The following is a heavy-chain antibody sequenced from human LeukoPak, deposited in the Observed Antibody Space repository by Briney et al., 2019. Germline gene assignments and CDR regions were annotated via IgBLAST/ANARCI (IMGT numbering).Heavy chain of an antibody. V-gene: IGHV3-73*01. CDR3: TTEVRSDYDWRVSYFDY. J-gene: IGHJ4*02. CDR1: GFTFSGSA. D-gene: IGHD5-12*01. CDR2: IRSKANSYAT. Sequence: GRSLKLSCAASGFTFSGSAMHWVSQASGKGMEWDGRIRSKANSYATAYAASVKGRFTISRDDSKNSLSLQMNSQITEDSAVYYCTTEVRSDYDWRVSYFDYWGQGTLVTVSS.